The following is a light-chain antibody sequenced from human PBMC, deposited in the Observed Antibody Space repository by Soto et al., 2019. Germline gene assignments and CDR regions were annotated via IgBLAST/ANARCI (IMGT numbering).Light chain of an antibody. Sequence: EIVLTQSPDTLSLSPGERVTLSCRASQAIRTYLAWYQQKPGQAPRLLIHDASNRASGVPARFSGSGFGTDFTLTISSLEPEDFAVYYCQQRTNWLYTFGQGTKVEMK. J-gene: IGKJ2*01. CDR2: DAS. CDR3: QQRTNWLYT. V-gene: IGKV3-11*01. CDR1: QAIRTY.